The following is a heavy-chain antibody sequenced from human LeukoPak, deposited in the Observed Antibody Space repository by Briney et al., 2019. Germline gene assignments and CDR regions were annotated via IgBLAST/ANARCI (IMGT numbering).Heavy chain of an antibody. CDR1: GGSISTSNYY. D-gene: IGHD3-10*01. Sequence: PSETLSLTCTVSGGSISTSNYYWGWIRQPPGKGLEWIGNIFYSGSTYYSPSLKSRVTISLDTSKNHFSLKLSTVTAADTAVYYCARGAYLYGSGINWFDPWGQGTLITVSS. CDR3: ARGAYLYGSGINWFDP. J-gene: IGHJ5*02. CDR2: IFYSGST. V-gene: IGHV4-39*02.